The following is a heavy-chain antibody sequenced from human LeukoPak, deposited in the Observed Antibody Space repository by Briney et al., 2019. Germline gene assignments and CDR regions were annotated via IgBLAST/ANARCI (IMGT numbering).Heavy chain of an antibody. CDR2: TYYKSKWYS. D-gene: IGHD6-19*01. J-gene: IGHJ4*02. Sequence: SQTLSLTCAISGDSVSSNSAAWNWIRQSPSRGLEWRGRTYYKSKWYSNYAVSVKSRITINPDTSKNQFSLQLNSVTPEDTAVYYCARVLYTSGWRDQYYFDYWGQGTLVTVSS. CDR1: GDSVSSNSAA. V-gene: IGHV6-1*01. CDR3: ARVLYTSGWRDQYYFDY.